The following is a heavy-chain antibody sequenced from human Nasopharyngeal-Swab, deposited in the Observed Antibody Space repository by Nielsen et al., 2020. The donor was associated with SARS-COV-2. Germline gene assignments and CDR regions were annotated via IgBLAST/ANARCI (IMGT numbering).Heavy chain of an antibody. V-gene: IGHV4-34*01. CDR3: ASLVAPIGG. CDR2: INHSGST. CDR1: GGSFSGYY. Sequence: SETMSLTCAVYGGSFSGYYWSWIRQPPGKGLEWIGEINHSGSTNYNPSLKSRVTISVDTSKNQFSLKLSSVTAADTAVYYCASLVAPIGGWGQGTLVTVSS. D-gene: IGHD5-12*01. J-gene: IGHJ4*02.